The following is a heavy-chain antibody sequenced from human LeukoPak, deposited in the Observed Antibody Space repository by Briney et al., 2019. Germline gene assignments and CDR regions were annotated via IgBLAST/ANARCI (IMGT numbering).Heavy chain of an antibody. Sequence: ASVKVSCKASGGTFSSYAISWVRQAPGQGLEWMGGIIPIFGTANYAQKFQGRVTITTDESTSTAYMELSSLRSEDTAVYYCARQAHYYGFWSGYFTAPNIFYFDYWGQGTLVTVSS. J-gene: IGHJ4*02. CDR1: GGTFSSYA. V-gene: IGHV1-69*05. CDR3: ARQAHYYGFWSGYFTAPNIFYFDY. D-gene: IGHD3-3*01. CDR2: IIPIFGTA.